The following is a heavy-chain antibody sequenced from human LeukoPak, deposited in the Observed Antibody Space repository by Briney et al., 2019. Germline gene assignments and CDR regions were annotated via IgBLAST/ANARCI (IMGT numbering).Heavy chain of an antibody. Sequence: GGSLRLSCSASGFTFSRSDMHWVRQAPGKGLEYVSAISRNGDSTYYADSVKGRFTISRDNSKNPLYLQMSSLRAEDTAVYYCVKDTRIVVVTAKYYLDYWGQGPLVTVSS. CDR3: VKDTRIVVVTAKYYLDY. CDR1: GFTFSRSD. CDR2: ISRNGDST. J-gene: IGHJ4*02. D-gene: IGHD2-21*02. V-gene: IGHV3-64D*09.